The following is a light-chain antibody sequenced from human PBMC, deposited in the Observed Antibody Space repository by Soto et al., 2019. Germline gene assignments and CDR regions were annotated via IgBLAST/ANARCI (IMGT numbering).Light chain of an antibody. Sequence: DVVMTQTRLSLSVAPGQQASISCKSSQSLLHITGETFLFWYLQKPGQSPQLLIYEVSTRVSGVPDRFSGSGSGTDFTLEISRVETDDVGIYYCMQSTQLPPTFGQGTRLEIK. CDR1: QSLLHITGETF. CDR2: EVS. CDR3: MQSTQLPPT. V-gene: IGKV2D-29*02. J-gene: IGKJ5*01.